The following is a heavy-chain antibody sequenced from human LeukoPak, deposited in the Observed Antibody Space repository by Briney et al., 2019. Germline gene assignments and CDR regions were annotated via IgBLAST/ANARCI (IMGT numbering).Heavy chain of an antibody. CDR1: GYTFTSYG. Sequence: ASVKVSCKASGYTFTSYGISWVRQAPGQGLEWMGGIIPIFGTANYAQKFQGRVTITADKSTSTAYMELSSLRSEDTAVYYCARSVDTAMVWTPYYYYYMDVWGKGTTVTVSS. CDR2: IIPIFGTA. J-gene: IGHJ6*03. D-gene: IGHD5-18*01. V-gene: IGHV1-69*06. CDR3: ARSVDTAMVWTPYYYYYMDV.